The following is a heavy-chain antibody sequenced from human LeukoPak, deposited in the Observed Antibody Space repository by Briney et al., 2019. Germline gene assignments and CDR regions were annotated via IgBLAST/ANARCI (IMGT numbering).Heavy chain of an antibody. D-gene: IGHD1-26*01. CDR2: INPNSGGT. V-gene: IGHV1-2*02. Sequence: EASVKVSCKASGYTFTGYYMHWVRQAPGQGLEWMGWINPNSGGTNYAQKFQGRVTMTRDTSISTAYMELSRLRSDDTAVYYCARVWELRPSTFDYWGQGTLVTVSS. CDR3: ARVWELRPSTFDY. CDR1: GYTFTGYY. J-gene: IGHJ4*02.